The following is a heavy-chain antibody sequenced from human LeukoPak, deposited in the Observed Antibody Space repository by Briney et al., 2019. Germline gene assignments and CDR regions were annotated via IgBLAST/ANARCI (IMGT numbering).Heavy chain of an antibody. D-gene: IGHD4-17*01. V-gene: IGHV3-30*18. CDR3: AKKSSNDYGDYDY. CDR1: GITFNSHW. Sequence: PGGSLRLSCAASGITFNSHWMSWVRQAPGKGLEWVAVISNDENDKYYADSVKGRFTISRDNSKNTLYLQMNSLRAEDTAVYYCAKKSSNDYGDYDYWGQGTLVTVSS. CDR2: ISNDENDK. J-gene: IGHJ4*02.